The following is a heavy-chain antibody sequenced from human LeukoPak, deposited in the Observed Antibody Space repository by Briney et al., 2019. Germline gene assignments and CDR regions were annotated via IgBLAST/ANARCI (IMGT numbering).Heavy chain of an antibody. CDR2: ISYDGGNK. CDR3: AREDYGDYSGSFDP. Sequence: GGSLRLSCAASGFTFSSYAMHRVRQAPGKGLEWVAVISYDGGNKYYADSVKGRFTISRDNSKNTLYLQMNSLRAEDTAVYYCAREDYGDYSGSFDPWGQGTLVTVSS. J-gene: IGHJ5*02. D-gene: IGHD4-17*01. CDR1: GFTFSSYA. V-gene: IGHV3-30-3*01.